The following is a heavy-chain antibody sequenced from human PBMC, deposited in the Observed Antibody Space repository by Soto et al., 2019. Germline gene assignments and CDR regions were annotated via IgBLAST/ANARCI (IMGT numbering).Heavy chain of an antibody. Sequence: GGSLRLSCAASGFTFSNAYMNWVRQAPGKGLEWIGRIRTKTYGETAGYAAPVKGRFTISRDDSKDTLYLQMNSLKTEDTALYYCTSCRGYCTGLVAFDIWGQGTMVTVSS. CDR2: IRTKTYGETA. CDR1: GFTFSNAY. V-gene: IGHV3-15*01. CDR3: TSCRGYCTGLVAFDI. D-gene: IGHD2-8*02. J-gene: IGHJ3*02.